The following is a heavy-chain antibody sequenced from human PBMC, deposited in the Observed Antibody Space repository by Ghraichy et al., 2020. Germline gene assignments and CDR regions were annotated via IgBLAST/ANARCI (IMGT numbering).Heavy chain of an antibody. D-gene: IGHD2-15*01. J-gene: IGHJ4*02. CDR2: VSGSGGST. CDR1: GFIFTNFA. CDR3: AKDLKFTSGPRGFDH. Sequence: GSLRLSCAASGFIFTNFAMSWVRQAPGKGLEWVSGVSGSGGSTYYADSVKGRFTTSRDNSKNTLYLQMNSLRAEDTAIYYCAKDLKFTSGPRGFDHWGQGSLVTVSS. V-gene: IGHV3-23*01.